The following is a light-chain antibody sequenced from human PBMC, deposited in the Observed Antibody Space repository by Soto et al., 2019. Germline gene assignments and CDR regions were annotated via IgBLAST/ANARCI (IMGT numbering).Light chain of an antibody. CDR1: QSVSSY. Sequence: EIVLTQSPATLSLSPGERATLSCRASQSVSSYLAWYPQKPGQAPRLLIYDASNRAPGIPARFSGSGSGTDFTLTISSLEPEDFAVYYCQQRSNWPPYTFGQGTKLESK. CDR2: DAS. V-gene: IGKV3-11*01. J-gene: IGKJ2*01. CDR3: QQRSNWPPYT.